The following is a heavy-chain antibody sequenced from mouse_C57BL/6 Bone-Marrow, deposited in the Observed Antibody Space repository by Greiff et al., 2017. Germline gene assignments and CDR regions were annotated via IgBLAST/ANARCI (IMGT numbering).Heavy chain of an antibody. Sequence: EVQGVESGGGLVKPGGSLKLSCAASGFTFSSYAMSWVRLTPEKRLEWVATISDGGSYTYYPDNVKGRFTISRDNAKNNLYLQMSHLKSEDTAMYYCARDNYSFDYWGQGTTLTVSS. CDR3: ARDNYSFDY. D-gene: IGHD2-12*01. CDR2: ISDGGSYT. V-gene: IGHV5-4*01. CDR1: GFTFSSYA. J-gene: IGHJ2*01.